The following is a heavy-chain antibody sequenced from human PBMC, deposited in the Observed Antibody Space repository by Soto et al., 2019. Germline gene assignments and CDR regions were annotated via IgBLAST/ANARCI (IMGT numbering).Heavy chain of an antibody. CDR1: GFTFTSSA. V-gene: IGHV1-58*01. J-gene: IGHJ6*02. D-gene: IGHD6-13*01. Sequence: ASVKVSCKASGFTFTSSAVQWVRQARGQRLEWIGWIVVGSGNTNYAQKFQERVTITRDMSTSTAYMELSSLRSEDTAVYYCAAESSSWSYYYYYGMDVWGQGTTVTVSS. CDR3: AAESSSWSYYYYYGMDV. CDR2: IVVGSGNT.